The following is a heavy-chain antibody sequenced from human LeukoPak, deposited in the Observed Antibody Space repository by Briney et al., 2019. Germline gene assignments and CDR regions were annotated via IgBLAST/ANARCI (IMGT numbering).Heavy chain of an antibody. J-gene: IGHJ4*02. V-gene: IGHV3-33*06. CDR2: IWYDGSNK. CDR1: GFTFSSYG. D-gene: IGHD1-26*01. CDR3: ANTRVRGSYPVDY. Sequence: GGSLRLSCAASGFTFSSYGMHWVRQAPGKGLEWVAVIWYDGSNKYYADSVKGRFTISRDNSKNTLYLQMNSLRAEDTAVYYCANTRVRGSYPVDYWGQGTLVTVSS.